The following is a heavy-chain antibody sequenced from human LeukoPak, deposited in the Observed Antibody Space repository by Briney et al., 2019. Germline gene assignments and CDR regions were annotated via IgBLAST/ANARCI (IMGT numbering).Heavy chain of an antibody. J-gene: IGHJ4*02. V-gene: IGHV3-23*01. D-gene: IGHD6-13*01. CDR2: ISGSGGST. CDR1: GFTFRSYA. CDR3: AKDMGVAAAGKNFDY. Sequence: PGGSLRLSCAASGFTFRSYAMSGVRQAPGKGLEWVSDISGSGGSTYYADSVKGRFTISRDNSKNTLYLQMNSLRAEDTAVYYCAKDMGVAAAGKNFDYWGQGTLVSVSS.